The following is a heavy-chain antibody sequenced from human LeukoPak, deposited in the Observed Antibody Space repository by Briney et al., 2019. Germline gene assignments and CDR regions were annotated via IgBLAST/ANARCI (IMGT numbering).Heavy chain of an antibody. D-gene: IGHD3-10*01. J-gene: IGHJ3*02. CDR2: IKQDGIEK. CDR3: AREAMVQGVPDAFDI. CDR1: GFSFRSYW. Sequence: GGSLRLSCVASGFSFRSYWMDWVRQAPGKGLEWVANIKQDGIEKYFVDSVKGRFAISRDNAKNSLYLQMNNLRAEDTAVYYCAREAMVQGVPDAFDIWGQGTVVTVSS. V-gene: IGHV3-7*01.